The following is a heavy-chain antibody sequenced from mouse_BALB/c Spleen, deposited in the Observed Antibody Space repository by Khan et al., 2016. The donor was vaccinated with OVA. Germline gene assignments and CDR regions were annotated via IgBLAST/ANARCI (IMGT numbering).Heavy chain of an antibody. J-gene: IGHJ3*01. Sequence: QVRLQQSGAELVRPGTSVKVSCKASGYAFTNYLIEWVKQRPGQGLEWIGVINPGSGGTNYNGKFKGKATLTADKSSSTAYMQLSSLTSDVSAVYFCTRGGFGGFAYWGQGTLVTVSA. D-gene: IGHD3-1*01. CDR3: TRGGFGGFAY. V-gene: IGHV1-54*01. CDR2: INPGSGGT. CDR1: GYAFTNYL.